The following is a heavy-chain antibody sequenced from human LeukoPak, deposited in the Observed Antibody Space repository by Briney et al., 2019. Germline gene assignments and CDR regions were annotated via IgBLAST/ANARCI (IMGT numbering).Heavy chain of an antibody. Sequence: SETLSLTCTVSGGSISSYYWSWIRQPPGKGLEWIGYIYYSGSTNYNPSLKSRVTISVDTSKNQVSLKLSSVTAADTAVYYCARGAGDSPSYYYYYYMDVWGKGTTVTVSS. CDR2: IYYSGST. D-gene: IGHD3-10*01. V-gene: IGHV4-59*01. CDR3: ARGAGDSPSYYYYYYMDV. CDR1: GGSISSYY. J-gene: IGHJ6*03.